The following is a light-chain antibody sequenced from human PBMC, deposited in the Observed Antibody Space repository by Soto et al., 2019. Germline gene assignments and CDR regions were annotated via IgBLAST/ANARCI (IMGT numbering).Light chain of an antibody. Sequence: DIPMTQSPSTLSASVGDRVTITCRASQTISSGLAWYQQKPGKAPKVLIYDASTLESGVPSRFSGSGSGTEFTLTISSLQSDDFATYYCQQYKSYKTFGQGTKVEIK. CDR2: DAS. V-gene: IGKV1-5*01. CDR3: QQYKSYKT. CDR1: QTISSG. J-gene: IGKJ1*01.